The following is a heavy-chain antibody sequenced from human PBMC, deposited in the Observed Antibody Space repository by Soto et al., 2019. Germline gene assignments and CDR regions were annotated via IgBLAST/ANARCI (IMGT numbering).Heavy chain of an antibody. D-gene: IGHD3-16*01. CDR3: TRGPLGDPIGGSYWFDP. V-gene: IGHV3-49*03. Sequence: EVQLVESGGDLVQPGRSLRLSCSASGFTFGDYALSWFRQAPGKGLEWVGFIRYKAHGGTTEYAASVKGSFSMSRDDSIIITYLQMHSLKTEDTAVYYCTRGPLGDPIGGSYWFDPWGQGILVTVSS. CDR1: GFTFGDYA. J-gene: IGHJ5*02. CDR2: IRYKAHGGTT.